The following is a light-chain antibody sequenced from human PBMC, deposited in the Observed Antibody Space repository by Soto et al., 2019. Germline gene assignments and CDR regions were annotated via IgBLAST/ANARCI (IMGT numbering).Light chain of an antibody. V-gene: IGKV3-15*01. Sequence: IVMTQSPATLSLSPGARVTLSCRASQSVSIDLAWYQQTPGQAPRLLIYGASTRATGVPARFSGSASGTQFTLTISSLQSEDFALYHCQQHNSWTWTFGQGTKVDIK. J-gene: IGKJ1*01. CDR3: QQHNSWTWT. CDR2: GAS. CDR1: QSVSID.